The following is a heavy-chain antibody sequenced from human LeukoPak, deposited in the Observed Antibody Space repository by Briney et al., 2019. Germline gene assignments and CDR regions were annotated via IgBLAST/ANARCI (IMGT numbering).Heavy chain of an antibody. V-gene: IGHV3-23*01. D-gene: IGHD3-16*01. CDR2: ISGSGGST. CDR1: GFTFSSYA. Sequence: HPGGSLRLSCAASGFTFSSYAMSWVRQAPGKGLEWVSAISGSGGSTYYADSVKGRFTISRDNSKNTLYLQMNSLRAEDTAVYYCAKAPFGGVIAFDYWGHGTLVTVSS. CDR3: AKAPFGGVIAFDY. J-gene: IGHJ4*01.